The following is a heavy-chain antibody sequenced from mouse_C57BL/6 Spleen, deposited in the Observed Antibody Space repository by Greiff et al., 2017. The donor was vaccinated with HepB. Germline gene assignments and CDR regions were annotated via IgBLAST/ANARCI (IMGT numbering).Heavy chain of an antibody. CDR1: GYTFTSYW. J-gene: IGHJ3*01. D-gene: IGHD3-2*02. Sequence: VQLQQPGAELVKPGASVKLSCKASGYTFTSYWMQWVKQRPGQGLEWIGEIDPSDSYTNYNQKFKGKATLTVDTSSSTAYMQLSSLTSEDSAVYYCARRAQATAFAYWGQGTLVTVSA. CDR2: IDPSDSYT. CDR3: ARRAQATAFAY. V-gene: IGHV1-50*01.